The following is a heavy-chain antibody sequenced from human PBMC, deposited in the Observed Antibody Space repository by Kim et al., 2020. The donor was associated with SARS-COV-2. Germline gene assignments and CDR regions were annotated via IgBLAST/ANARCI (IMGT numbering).Heavy chain of an antibody. Sequence: SRVTISVDTSKNQFSLKLSSVTAADTAVYYCASHFPPGAMGGHYYGMDLWGQGTTVTVSS. J-gene: IGHJ6*02. CDR3: ASHFPPGAMGGHYYGMDL. V-gene: IGHV4-39*01. D-gene: IGHD3-16*01.